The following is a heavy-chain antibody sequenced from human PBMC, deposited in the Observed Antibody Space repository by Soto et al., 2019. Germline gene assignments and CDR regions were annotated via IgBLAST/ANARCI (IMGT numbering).Heavy chain of an antibody. J-gene: IGHJ5*02. CDR1: GFTVSSNDY. V-gene: IGHV3-66*01. Sequence: GGSLRLSCAASGFTVSSNDYMTWFRQAPEKGLQWVSVIYSGGHTYYADSVKGRFTVSRDNSKNTLYLQMNSLRAEDTAVYYCAREFPSAVITTTNAQNWFAPWGQGTLVPVSS. CDR3: AREFPSAVITTTNAQNWFAP. CDR2: IYSGGHT. D-gene: IGHD1-26*01.